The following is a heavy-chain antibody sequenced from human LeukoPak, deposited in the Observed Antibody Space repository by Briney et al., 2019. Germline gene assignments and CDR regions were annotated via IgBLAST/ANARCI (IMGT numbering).Heavy chain of an antibody. Sequence: GGSLRLSCAVSGFTVSNKYMSWVRQAPGKGLEWVSVIYSGGRTYYADSVKGRFIISRDNSKNTLYLQMNSLRVADTAVYYCASRTVGDYPYFDHWGQGTLVIVSS. D-gene: IGHD4-17*01. CDR2: IYSGGRT. CDR1: GFTVSNKY. J-gene: IGHJ4*02. CDR3: ASRTVGDYPYFDH. V-gene: IGHV3-66*01.